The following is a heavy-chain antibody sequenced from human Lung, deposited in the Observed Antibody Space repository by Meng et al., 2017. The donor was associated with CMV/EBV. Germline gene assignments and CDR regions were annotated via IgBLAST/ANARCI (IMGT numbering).Heavy chain of an antibody. J-gene: IGHJ4*02. V-gene: IGHV7-4-1*01. CDR1: GYTFTSSS. D-gene: IGHD6-19*01. Sequence: VQLVQSGSEWKKPGDSVKVSCQAAGYTFTSSSMNWGRHAPGQGLEWMGWININTGNPTYAQGFTGRFVFSLDTSVSTAYLQIDSLKADDTAVYYCARGNGWRFDYWGQGTLSPSPQ. CDR3: ARGNGWRFDY. CDR2: ININTGNP.